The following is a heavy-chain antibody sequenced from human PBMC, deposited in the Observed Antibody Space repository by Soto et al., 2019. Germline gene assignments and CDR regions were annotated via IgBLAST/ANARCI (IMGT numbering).Heavy chain of an antibody. CDR3: ASPPREYYYYGMDV. CDR2: IIPIFGTA. J-gene: IGHJ6*02. Sequence: QVQLVQSGAEVKKPGSSVKVSCKASGDTFSSYAFSWVRQAPGQGLEWMGGIIPIFGTADYAQRFQGRVTXXXGAAXXAPGHQGRVAIXAXDXXSTAYMALSSLRSEDTAVYYCASPPREYYYYGMDVWGQGTTVTVSS. CDR1: GDTFSSYA. V-gene: IGHV1-69*12.